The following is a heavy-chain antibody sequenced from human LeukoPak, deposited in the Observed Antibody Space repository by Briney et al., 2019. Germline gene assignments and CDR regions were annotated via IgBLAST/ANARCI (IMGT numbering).Heavy chain of an antibody. D-gene: IGHD3-9*01. Sequence: PGASLRLSCAASGFTFSNYAMSWVRQAPGKVLEWFSAITGSGGNTYYADSVKGRFTISRDNSKNTVFLQMNSLRAEDTAVYYCAKWGDYDVLTGYYVSDHWGQGTLVTVSS. V-gene: IGHV3-23*01. CDR2: ITGSGGNT. CDR3: AKWGDYDVLTGYYVSDH. CDR1: GFTFSNYA. J-gene: IGHJ5*02.